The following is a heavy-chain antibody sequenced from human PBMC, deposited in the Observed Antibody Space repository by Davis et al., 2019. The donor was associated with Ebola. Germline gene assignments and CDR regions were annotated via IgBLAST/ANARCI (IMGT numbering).Heavy chain of an antibody. J-gene: IGHJ4*02. D-gene: IGHD5-12*01. CDR1: GFTFDVYT. CDR3: ARVYSGYD. Sequence: GESLKISCAASGFTFDVYTMNWVRQGPGKGLEWVESISNGGAYIFYADSVKGRFTISRDNAKKFLYLQMDRLRVEDTGTYFRARVYSGYDWGQGTQVVVSS. CDR2: ISNGGAYI. V-gene: IGHV3-21*01.